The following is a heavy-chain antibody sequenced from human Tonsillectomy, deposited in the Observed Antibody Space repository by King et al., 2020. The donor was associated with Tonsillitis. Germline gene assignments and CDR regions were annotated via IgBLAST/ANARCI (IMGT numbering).Heavy chain of an antibody. CDR3: ASYRQTVTSWDY. D-gene: IGHD4-17*01. CDR2: ISSCSSTT. J-gene: IGHJ4*02. CDR1: GFTFSSYG. Sequence: VQLVESGGGLIQPGGSLRLSCAASGFTFSSYGMNWVRQAPGKGLEWVSYISSCSSTTYYADSVKGRFTISRDNAKNSLYLQMNSLRAEDTAVYYCASYRQTVTSWDYWGQGTLVTVSS. V-gene: IGHV3-48*04.